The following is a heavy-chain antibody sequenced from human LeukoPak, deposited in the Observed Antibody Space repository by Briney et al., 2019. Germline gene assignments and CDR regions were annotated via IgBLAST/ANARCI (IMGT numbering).Heavy chain of an antibody. CDR2: ISAYNGNT. CDR3: ARDRGIAAAGRETYYYYMDV. CDR1: GYTFTSYG. Sequence: GASVKVSCKASGYTFTSYGISWVRQAPGQGLEWMGWISAYNGNTNYAQKLQGRVTMTTDTSTSTAYMELRSLRSDDTAVYYCARDRGIAAAGRETYYYYMDVWGKGTTVTASS. V-gene: IGHV1-18*01. D-gene: IGHD6-13*01. J-gene: IGHJ6*03.